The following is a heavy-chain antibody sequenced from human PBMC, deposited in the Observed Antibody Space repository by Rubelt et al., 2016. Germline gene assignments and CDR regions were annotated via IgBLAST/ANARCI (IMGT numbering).Heavy chain of an antibody. CDR1: GFTFSSYG. Sequence: QVQLVESGGGVVQPGRSLRLSCAASGFTFSSYGMHWVRQAPAKGLEWVAVIWYDGSNKYYADSVKGRFTISRDNSKNTLYLQMNSLRAEDTAVYYCARDFQWGYSSPGDAFDIWGQGTMVTVSS. D-gene: IGHD6-13*01. J-gene: IGHJ3*02. V-gene: IGHV3-33*01. CDR2: IWYDGSNK. CDR3: ARDFQWGYSSPGDAFDI.